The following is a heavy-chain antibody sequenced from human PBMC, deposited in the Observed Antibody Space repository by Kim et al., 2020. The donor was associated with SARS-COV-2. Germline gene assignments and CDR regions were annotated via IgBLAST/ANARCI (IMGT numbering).Heavy chain of an antibody. J-gene: IGHJ6*02. CDR1: GYTFTSYY. Sequence: ASEKVSCKASGYTFTSYYMHWVRQAPGQGLEWMGIINPSGGSTSYAQKFQGRVTMTRDTSTSTVHMELSSLRSEDTAVYYCARDLTVTTQYYYYYYGMDVWGQGTTVTVSS. CDR3: ARDLTVTTQYYYYYYGMDV. D-gene: IGHD4-17*01. CDR2: INPSGGST. V-gene: IGHV1-46*03.